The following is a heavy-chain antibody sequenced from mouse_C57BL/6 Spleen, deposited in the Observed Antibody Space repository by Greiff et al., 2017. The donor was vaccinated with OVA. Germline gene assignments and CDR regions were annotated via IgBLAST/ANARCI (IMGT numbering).Heavy chain of an antibody. CDR3: TTGGGDY. V-gene: IGHV14-4*01. CDR2: IDPENGDT. CDR1: GFNIKDDY. Sequence: VQLKESGAELVRPGASVKLSCTASGFNIKDDYMHWVKQRPEQGLEWIGWIDPENGDTEYASKFQGKATITADTSSNTAYLQLSSLTSEDTAVYYCTTGGGDYWGQGTTLTVSS. J-gene: IGHJ2*01.